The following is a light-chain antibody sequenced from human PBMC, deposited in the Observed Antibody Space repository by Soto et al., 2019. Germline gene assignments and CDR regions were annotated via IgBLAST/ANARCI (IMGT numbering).Light chain of an antibody. CDR3: SSYAGSNARV. V-gene: IGLV2-8*01. CDR2: EVS. Sequence: QSVLTQPPSASGSPGQSVTISCTGTSSDVGDYNYVSWYQQYPGKAPKLMIYEVSKRPSGVPDRFSGSKSGNTASLTVSGLQAEDGADYYCSSYAGSNARVFGTGTKVTVL. J-gene: IGLJ1*01. CDR1: SSDVGDYNY.